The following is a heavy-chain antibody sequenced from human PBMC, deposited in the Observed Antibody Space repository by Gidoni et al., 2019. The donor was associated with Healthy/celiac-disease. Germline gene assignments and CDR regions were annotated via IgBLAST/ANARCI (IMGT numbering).Heavy chain of an antibody. CDR3: ARDPLGVITGGNWFDP. V-gene: IGHV1-69*01. J-gene: IGHJ5*02. CDR1: GGTFSSYA. CDR2: IIPIFGTA. D-gene: IGHD3-10*01. Sequence: VQLVQSGAAVKKPGSSVKVSCKASGGTFSSYAISWVRQAPGQGLEWMGGIIPIFGTANYAQKFQGRVTITADESTSTAYMELSSLRSEDTAVYYCARDPLGVITGGNWFDPWGQGTLVTVSS.